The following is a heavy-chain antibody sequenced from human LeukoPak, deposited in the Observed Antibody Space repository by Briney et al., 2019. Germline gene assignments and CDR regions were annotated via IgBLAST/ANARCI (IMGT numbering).Heavy chain of an antibody. V-gene: IGHV3-33*01. Sequence: GRSLRLSCAASGFTFSSYGMHWVRQAPGKGLEWVAVIWYDGSNKYYADSVKGRFTISRDNSKNTLYLQMNSLRAEDTAVYHCARDPWYSSSWYMFDYWGQGTLVTVSS. CDR1: GFTFSSYG. CDR3: ARDPWYSSSWYMFDY. D-gene: IGHD6-13*01. J-gene: IGHJ4*02. CDR2: IWYDGSNK.